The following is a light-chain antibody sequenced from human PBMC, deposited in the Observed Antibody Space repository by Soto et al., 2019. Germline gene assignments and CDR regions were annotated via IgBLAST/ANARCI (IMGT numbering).Light chain of an antibody. Sequence: DIQRTQSPSTLSASIDDRVTIACRASQGIISYLVWYQQKPGKAPKLLIHGASSLQSGVPSRFSGGGSGTDFTLTISSLQPEDFATYYCQHVKIYPLTFGGGTKVDI. CDR2: GAS. CDR3: QHVKIYPLT. CDR1: QGIISY. V-gene: IGKV1-9*01. J-gene: IGKJ4*01.